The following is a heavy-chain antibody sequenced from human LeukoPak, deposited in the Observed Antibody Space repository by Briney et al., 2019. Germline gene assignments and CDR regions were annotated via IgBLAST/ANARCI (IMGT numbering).Heavy chain of an antibody. Sequence: PGGSLRLSCAASGFTFSSYSMNWVRQAPGKGLEWVSSISSSSSYIYYADSVKGRFTISRNNAKNSLYLQMNSLRAEDTAVYYCARATYGSGSYYPYWGQGTLVTVSS. CDR1: GFTFSSYS. D-gene: IGHD3-10*01. CDR3: ARATYGSGSYYPY. CDR2: ISSSSSYI. J-gene: IGHJ4*02. V-gene: IGHV3-21*01.